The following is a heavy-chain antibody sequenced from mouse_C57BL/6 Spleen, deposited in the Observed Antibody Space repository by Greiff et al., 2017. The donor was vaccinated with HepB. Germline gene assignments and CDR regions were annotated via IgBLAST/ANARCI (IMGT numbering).Heavy chain of an antibody. D-gene: IGHD1-1*01. V-gene: IGHV5-17*01. Sequence: EVMLVESGGGLVKPGGSLKLSCAASGFTFSDYGMHWVRQAPEKGLEWVAYISSGSSTIYYADTVKGRFTISRDNAKNTLFLQMTSLRSEDTAMYYCARTYYVYAMDYWGQGTSVTVSS. CDR3: ARTYYVYAMDY. CDR1: GFTFSDYG. J-gene: IGHJ4*01. CDR2: ISSGSSTI.